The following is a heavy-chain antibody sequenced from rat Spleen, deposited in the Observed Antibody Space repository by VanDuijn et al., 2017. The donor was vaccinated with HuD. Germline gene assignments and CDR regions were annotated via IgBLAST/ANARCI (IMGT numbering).Heavy chain of an antibody. CDR1: GFTFVDYD. CDR3: TRHGGLRNWFLDF. CDR2: INTGGDVT. V-gene: IGHV5S13*01. D-gene: IGHD1-11*01. Sequence: EVQLVESGGGLGQPGGSLKLSCDASGFTFVDYDMAWVRQTPTRGLEWIASINTGGDVTYYRDSVKGRFTVSRDDAKNTQHLQMDSLRSEETATYYWTRHGGLRNWFLDFWGPGTMVTVSS. J-gene: IGHJ1*01.